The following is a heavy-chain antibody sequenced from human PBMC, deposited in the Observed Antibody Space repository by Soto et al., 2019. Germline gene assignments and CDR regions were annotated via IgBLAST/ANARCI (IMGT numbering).Heavy chain of an antibody. CDR1: GFTFSSYG. V-gene: IGHV3-33*01. D-gene: IGHD3-9*01. J-gene: IGHJ4*02. CDR3: ARDPTTYDILTGYYPQYYFDY. CDR2: IWYDGSNK. Sequence: GGSLRLSCAASGFTFSSYGMHWVRQAPGKGLEWVAVIWYDGSNKYYADSVKGRFTISRDNSKNTLYLQMNSLRAEDTAVYYCARDPTTYDILTGYYPQYYFDYWGQGTLVTVSS.